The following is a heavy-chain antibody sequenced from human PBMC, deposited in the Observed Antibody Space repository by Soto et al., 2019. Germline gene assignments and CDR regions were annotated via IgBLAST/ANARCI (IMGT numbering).Heavy chain of an antibody. V-gene: IGHV1-8*01. CDR3: LNMVRGVIPKTQDYFDC. CDR1: GYTFTSYD. J-gene: IGHJ4*02. CDR2: MNPNSGNT. Sequence: QVQLVQSGAEVKKPGASVKVSCKASGYTFTSYDINCVRPATGQVLECMGWMNPNSGNTGYAQKVQGRVIMDRNTSISTADMELSSLRSEETAVYYCLNMVRGVIPKTQDYFDCWGQGTLVTVSS. D-gene: IGHD3-10*01.